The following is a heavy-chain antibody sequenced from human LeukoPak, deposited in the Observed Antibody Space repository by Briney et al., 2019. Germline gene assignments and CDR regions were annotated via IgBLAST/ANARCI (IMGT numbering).Heavy chain of an antibody. Sequence: GRSLRLSCAASGFTFSSYGMHWVRQAPGKGLEWVAVISYDGSNKYYADSVKGRFTISRDNSKNTLYLQMNSLRAEDTAVYYCAKALGYCSGGSCYGPGMDVWGQGTTVTVSS. J-gene: IGHJ6*02. CDR1: GFTFSSYG. V-gene: IGHV3-30*18. D-gene: IGHD2-15*01. CDR3: AKALGYCSGGSCYGPGMDV. CDR2: ISYDGSNK.